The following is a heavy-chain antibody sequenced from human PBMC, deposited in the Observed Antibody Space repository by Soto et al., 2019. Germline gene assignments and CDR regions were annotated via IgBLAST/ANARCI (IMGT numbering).Heavy chain of an antibody. V-gene: IGHV5-10-1*01. CDR1: GYSFTSYW. CDR3: ARHLDSNYLFVY. CDR2: IDPSDSYT. D-gene: IGHD4-4*01. Sequence: PGDSLKISCKGSGYSFTSYWISWVLQMPGKGLEWMGRIDPSDSYTNYSPSFQGHVTISADKSISTAYLQWSSLKASDTAMYYCARHLDSNYLFVYWGQGTLVIVSS. J-gene: IGHJ4*02.